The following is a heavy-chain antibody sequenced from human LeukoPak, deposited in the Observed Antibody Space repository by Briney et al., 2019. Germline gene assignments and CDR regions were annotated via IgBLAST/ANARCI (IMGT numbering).Heavy chain of an antibody. Sequence: GRSLRLSCATSGFNFDQYAMFWVRQAPGKGLEWVTGITWNSGTIAYEDSVKGRFTISRDNAKSSLYLQMNSLRTEDTALYYCVRSVGSDWGHFDFRGQGTLVTVSS. CDR1: GFNFDQYA. CDR3: VRSVGSDWGHFDF. D-gene: IGHD7-27*01. V-gene: IGHV3-9*01. J-gene: IGHJ4*02. CDR2: ITWNSGTI.